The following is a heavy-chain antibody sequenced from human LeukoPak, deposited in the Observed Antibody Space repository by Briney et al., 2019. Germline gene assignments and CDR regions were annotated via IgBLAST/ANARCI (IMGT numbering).Heavy chain of an antibody. CDR1: GFTFSSYG. CDR2: ISYDGSNK. CDR3: AKDPSSMVRGVIDY. D-gene: IGHD3-10*01. V-gene: IGHV3-30*18. J-gene: IGHJ4*02. Sequence: GGSLRLSCAASGFTFSSYGMHWVRQAPGKGLEWVAVISYDGSNKYYADSVKGRFTISRDNSKNTLYLQMNSLRAEDTAVYYCAKDPSSMVRGVIDYWGQGTLVTVSS.